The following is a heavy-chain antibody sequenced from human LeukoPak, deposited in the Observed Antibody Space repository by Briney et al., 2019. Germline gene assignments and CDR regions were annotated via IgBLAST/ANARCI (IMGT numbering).Heavy chain of an antibody. CDR1: GFTFSDYY. CDR3: AKVYGSLSYGMDV. Sequence: PGGSLRLSCAASGFTFSDYYMSWIRQAPGKGLEWVSYISSSSSYTNYADSVKGRFTISRDNARNSLYLQMNSLGAEDTALYYCAKVYGSLSYGMDVWGQGTTVTVSS. CDR2: ISSSSSYT. J-gene: IGHJ6*02. D-gene: IGHD1-26*01. V-gene: IGHV3-11*05.